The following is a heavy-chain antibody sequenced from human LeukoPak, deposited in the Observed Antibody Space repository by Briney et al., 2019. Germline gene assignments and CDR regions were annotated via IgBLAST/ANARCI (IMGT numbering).Heavy chain of an antibody. Sequence: GGSLRLSCAASGFTFSSYGMHWVRQAPGKGLEWVAVIWYDGSNKYYADSVKGRFTISRDDSKNTLYLQMNSLRAEDTAVYYCARMSYYYYYYGMDVWGQGTTVTVSS. D-gene: IGHD1-26*01. CDR2: IWYDGSNK. CDR3: ARMSYYYYYYGMDV. CDR1: GFTFSSYG. J-gene: IGHJ6*02. V-gene: IGHV3-33*01.